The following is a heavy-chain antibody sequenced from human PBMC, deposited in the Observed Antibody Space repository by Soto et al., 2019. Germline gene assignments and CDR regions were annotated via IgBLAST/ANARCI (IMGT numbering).Heavy chain of an antibody. J-gene: IGHJ6*02. CDR1: GYSFTNYW. CDR2: IYPGDSDS. Sequence: GESLKISSKGSGYSFTNYWIGWVRQMPGKGLEWMGIIYPGDSDSRYSPSFQGQVTISADKSISTAYLQWSSLKASDTAMYYCARAYDSSGYYYADYYYGMDVWGQGTTVTVSS. CDR3: ARAYDSSGYYYADYYYGMDV. V-gene: IGHV5-51*01. D-gene: IGHD3-22*01.